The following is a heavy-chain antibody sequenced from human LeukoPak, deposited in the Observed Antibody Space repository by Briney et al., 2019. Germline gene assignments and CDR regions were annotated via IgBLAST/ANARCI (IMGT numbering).Heavy chain of an antibody. CDR2: INHSGST. J-gene: IGHJ6*03. D-gene: IGHD2-2*01. CDR1: GGSFSGYY. Sequence: ASETLSLTCAVYGGSFSGYYWSWIRQPPGKGPEWIGEINHSGSTNYNPSLKSRVTISVDTSKNQFSLKLRSVTAADRAVYYCARGRTGYQLLPTKKDYSYYYVDVWDKGTTVTVSS. V-gene: IGHV4-34*01. CDR3: ARGRTGYQLLPTKKDYSYYYVDV.